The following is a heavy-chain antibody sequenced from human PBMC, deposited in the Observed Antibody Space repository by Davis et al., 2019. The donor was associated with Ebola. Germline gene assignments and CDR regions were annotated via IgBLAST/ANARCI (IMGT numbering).Heavy chain of an antibody. Sequence: SVKVSCKASGFTFTSSAVQWVRQARGQRLEWIGWIVVGSGNTNYAQKFQERVTITRDMSTSTAYMELSSLRSEDTAVYYCARGRVSSGYYSDYWGQGTLVTVSS. D-gene: IGHD3-22*01. CDR2: IVVGSGNT. CDR1: GFTFTSSA. V-gene: IGHV1-58*01. J-gene: IGHJ4*02. CDR3: ARGRVSSGYYSDY.